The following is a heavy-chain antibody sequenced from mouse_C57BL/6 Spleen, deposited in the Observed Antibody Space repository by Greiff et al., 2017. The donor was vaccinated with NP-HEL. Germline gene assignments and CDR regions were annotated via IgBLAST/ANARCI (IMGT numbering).Heavy chain of an antibody. CDR2: ISSGGSYT. CDR1: GFTFSSYG. D-gene: IGHD4-1*01. CDR3: ARLGPPFDY. J-gene: IGHJ2*01. V-gene: IGHV5-6*01. Sequence: VQLKESGGDLVKPGGSLKLSCAASGFTFSSYGMSWVRQTPDKRLEWVATISSGGSYTYYPDSVKGRFTISRDNAKNTLYLQMSSLKSEDTAMYYCARLGPPFDYWGQGTTLTVSS.